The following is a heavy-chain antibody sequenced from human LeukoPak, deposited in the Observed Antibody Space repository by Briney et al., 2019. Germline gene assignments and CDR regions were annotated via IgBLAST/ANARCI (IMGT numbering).Heavy chain of an antibody. J-gene: IGHJ4*02. Sequence: ASVRVSCKASGYTFTSYDINWVRQATGQGLEWMGWMNPNSGNTGYAQKFQGRVTMTRNTSISTAYMELSSLRSEDTAVYYCARDPWATYSDYDSSYWGQGTLVTVSS. V-gene: IGHV1-8*01. CDR3: ARDPWATYSDYDSSY. CDR1: GYTFTSYD. D-gene: IGHD5-12*01. CDR2: MNPNSGNT.